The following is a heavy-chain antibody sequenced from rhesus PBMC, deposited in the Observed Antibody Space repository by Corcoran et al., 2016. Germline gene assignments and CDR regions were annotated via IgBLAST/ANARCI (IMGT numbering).Heavy chain of an antibody. V-gene: IGHV3S18*01. D-gene: IGHD6S26*01. CDR1: GFSFSDYY. J-gene: IGHJ4*01. Sequence: EVQLVESGGGLAKPGGSLRLSCAASGFSFSDYYMYWVRQAPGKGLEWVSGFSYTGGNTYYADSVKGRFTISRENAKNTLYLQMDSLRAEDTAVYYCARDLSGIAAAGLDYWGQGVLVTVSS. CDR3: ARDLSGIAAAGLDY. CDR2: FSYTGGNT.